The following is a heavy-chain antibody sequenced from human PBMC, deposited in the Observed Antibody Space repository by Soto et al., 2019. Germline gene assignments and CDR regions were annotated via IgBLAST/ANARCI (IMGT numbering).Heavy chain of an antibody. V-gene: IGHV6-1*01. CDR2: TYYRSKWYN. CDR3: ARDSGSYYRGHYYYYGMDV. CDR1: GDSVSSNSAA. D-gene: IGHD1-26*01. J-gene: IGHJ6*02. Sequence: PSQTLSLTCAISGDSVSSNSAAWNWIRQSPSRGLEWLGRTYYRSKWYNDYAVSVKSRITINPDTSKNQFSLQLNSVTPEDTAVYYCARDSGSYYRGHYYYYGMDVWGQGTTVTVSS.